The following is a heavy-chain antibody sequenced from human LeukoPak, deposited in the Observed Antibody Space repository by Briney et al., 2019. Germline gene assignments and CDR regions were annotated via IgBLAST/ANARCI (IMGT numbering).Heavy chain of an antibody. CDR1: GYTFTGYY. D-gene: IGHD2-2*01. CDR3: ARTKPPCTSCLLLDY. CDR2: INPDSGGT. J-gene: IGHJ4*02. V-gene: IGHV1-2*02. Sequence: ASVKVSCKASGYTFTGYYIHWLRQAPGQGLEWMGWINPDSGGTNYAQKFQGLVTMSRDTFITTAYMEFSRLTSDDTAVYYCARTKPPCTSCLLLDYWGQGTLVTVSS.